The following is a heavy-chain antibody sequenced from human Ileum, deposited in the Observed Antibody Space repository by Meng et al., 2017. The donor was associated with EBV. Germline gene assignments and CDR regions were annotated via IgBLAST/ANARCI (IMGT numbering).Heavy chain of an antibody. D-gene: IGHD4-23*01. V-gene: IGHV4-34*01. Sequence: QGRPQQWGIGLLKPSETLSLTCAVYGGSFNDYYWTWLRQPPGKGLEWIGEIDQSGYTKFNPSLSSRATISRDTSNNQFSLRLNSVTAADTALYYCARYGRCNGNSFYCFDPWGQGTLVTVSS. CDR3: ARYGRCNGNSFYCFDP. CDR1: GGSFNDYY. J-gene: IGHJ5*02. CDR2: IDQSGYT.